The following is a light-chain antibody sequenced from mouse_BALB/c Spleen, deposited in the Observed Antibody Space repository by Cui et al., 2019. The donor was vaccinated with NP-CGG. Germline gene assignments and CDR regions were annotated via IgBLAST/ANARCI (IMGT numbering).Light chain of an antibody. CDR3: ALWYSNHWV. CDR1: TGAVTTSNY. J-gene: IGLJ1*01. V-gene: IGLV1*01. Sequence: QPVLTPESALPTSPGETVTLTCRSSTGAVTTSNYAKWVQEKPDHLFTGLIGGTKNRAPGVPARFSGSLIGDKAALTITGAQTEDEAIYFCALWYSNHWVFGGGTKLTVL. CDR2: GTK.